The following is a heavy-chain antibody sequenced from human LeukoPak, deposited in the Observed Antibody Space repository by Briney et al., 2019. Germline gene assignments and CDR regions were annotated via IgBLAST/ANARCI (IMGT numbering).Heavy chain of an antibody. CDR3: ARQRAHYYDSSGYPNWFDP. J-gene: IGHJ5*02. D-gene: IGHD3-22*01. Sequence: GGSLRLSCAASGFTFSSYSMNWVRQAPGKGLEWVSYISSSSSTIYYADSVEGRFTISRDNAKNSLYLQMNSLRAEDTAVYYCARQRAHYYDSSGYPNWFDPWGQGTMVTVSS. CDR2: ISSSSSTI. V-gene: IGHV3-48*01. CDR1: GFTFSSYS.